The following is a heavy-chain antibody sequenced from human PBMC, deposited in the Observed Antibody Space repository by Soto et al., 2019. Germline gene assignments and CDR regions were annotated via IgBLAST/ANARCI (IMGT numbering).Heavy chain of an antibody. D-gene: IGHD2-21*02. CDR3: AEERTFCGGDCCGD. CDR1: GFTFTSSA. V-gene: IGHV1-58*01. J-gene: IGHJ4*02. Sequence: QMQLVQSGPEVKKPGTSVKVSCKASGFTFTSSAVQWVRQARGQRLEWIGWIVVGSGNTNYAQKFQERVTITRDMPTSTAYMGRGSLGSEDRAFYYGAEERTFCGGDCCGDGGQGPLATVS. CDR2: IVVGSGNT.